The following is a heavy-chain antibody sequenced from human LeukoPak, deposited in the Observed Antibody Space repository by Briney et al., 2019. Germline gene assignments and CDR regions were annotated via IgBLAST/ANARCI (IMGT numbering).Heavy chain of an antibody. CDR3: AREGLAVAGTLDYYGMDV. V-gene: IGHV1-2*04. J-gene: IGHJ6*04. Sequence: ASVKVSCKASGYTFTGHYMHWVRQAPGQGLEWMGWINPNSGGTNYAQKFQGWVTMTRDTSISTAYMELSRLRSDDTAVYYCAREGLAVAGTLDYYGMDVWGKGTTVTVSS. CDR2: INPNSGGT. D-gene: IGHD6-19*01. CDR1: GYTFTGHY.